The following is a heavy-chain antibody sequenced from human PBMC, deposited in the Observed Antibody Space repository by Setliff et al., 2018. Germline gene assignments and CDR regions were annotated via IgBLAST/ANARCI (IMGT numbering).Heavy chain of an antibody. Sequence: LRLSCAASGFTLSDHYIDWIRQPPGKGLEWIGYIYSSGSTYYNPSLKSRVSISVDTSKNQFSLKLSSVTAADTAVYYCARESRYYYDNLGTLDYWGQGTLVTVSS. V-gene: IGHV4-30-4*08. J-gene: IGHJ4*02. D-gene: IGHD3-22*01. CDR2: IYSSGST. CDR3: ARESRYYYDNLGTLDY. CDR1: GFTLSDHY.